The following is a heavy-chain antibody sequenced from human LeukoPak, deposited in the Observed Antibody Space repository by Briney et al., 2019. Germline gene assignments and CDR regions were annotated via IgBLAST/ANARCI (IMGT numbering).Heavy chain of an antibody. CDR2: IFWDDDK. D-gene: IGHD3-10*01. CDR3: SHYISGSLTFDP. Sequence: SGPTLVNPTQTLTLTCTFSGFSLSTSGVGVGWIRQPPGKALEWLALIFWDDDKRYSPSLKSRLTVTKDTSKNQVVLTMTNVDPVDTATYYCSHYISGSLTFDPWGQGALVTVSS. J-gene: IGHJ5*02. CDR1: GFSLSTSGVG. V-gene: IGHV2-5*02.